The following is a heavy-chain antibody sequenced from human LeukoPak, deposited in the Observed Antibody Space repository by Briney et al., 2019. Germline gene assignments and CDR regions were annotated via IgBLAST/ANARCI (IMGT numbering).Heavy chain of an antibody. CDR1: GGSISSSSYY. Sequence: SETLSLTCTVSGGSISSSSYYWDWIRQPPGKGLEWIGSIYYSGSTYYNPSLKSRVTISVDTSKNQFSLKLSSVTAADTAVFYCARRYCSGGTCYSERGAFDIWGQGTMVTVSS. D-gene: IGHD2-15*01. CDR2: IYYSGST. V-gene: IGHV4-39*07. J-gene: IGHJ3*02. CDR3: ARRYCSGGTCYSERGAFDI.